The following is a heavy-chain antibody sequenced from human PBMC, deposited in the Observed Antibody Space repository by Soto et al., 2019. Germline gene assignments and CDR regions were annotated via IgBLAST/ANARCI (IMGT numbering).Heavy chain of an antibody. J-gene: IGHJ3*02. CDR3: ARDSDGSGKSAFDI. Sequence: PGGSLRLSCAASGFTFSSYWMSWVRQAPGKGLEWVANIKQDGSEKYYVDSVKGRFTISRDNAKNSLYPQMNSLRAEDTAVYYCARDSDGSGKSAFDIWGQGTMVTVSS. V-gene: IGHV3-7*01. D-gene: IGHD3-10*01. CDR1: GFTFSSYW. CDR2: IKQDGSEK.